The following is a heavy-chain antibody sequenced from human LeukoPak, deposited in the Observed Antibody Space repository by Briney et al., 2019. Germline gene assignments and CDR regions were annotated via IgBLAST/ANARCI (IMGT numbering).Heavy chain of an antibody. D-gene: IGHD4-23*01. CDR1: GFTFSSYW. CDR3: ARDDYAGVFDY. V-gene: IGHV3-74*01. Sequence: PGGSLRLSCAASGFTFSSYWMHWVRQAPGKGLVWVSRINSDGSSTSYADSVKGRFTISRDNAKNTLYLQMNSLRAEDMAVYYCARDDYAGVFDYWGQGTLVTVSS. CDR2: INSDGSST. J-gene: IGHJ4*02.